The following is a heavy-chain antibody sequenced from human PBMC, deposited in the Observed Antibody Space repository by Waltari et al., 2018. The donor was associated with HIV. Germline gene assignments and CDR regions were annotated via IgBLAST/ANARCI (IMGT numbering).Heavy chain of an antibody. D-gene: IGHD2-15*01. J-gene: IGHJ6*02. V-gene: IGHV3-15*01. CDR2: IKNKAEPGTST. CDR3: TTRSRPSYYFGLDV. Sequence: EVQLVESGGDLVKPGESLRLSCAASGSTFTNAWMTWVRQAPGKRPERVGRIKNKAEPGTSTDYAAPVKDRFSISREDSKNPLYLQMNSLKSEDTAVYYCTTRSRPSYYFGLDVWGQGTTVTVSS. CDR1: GSTFTNAW.